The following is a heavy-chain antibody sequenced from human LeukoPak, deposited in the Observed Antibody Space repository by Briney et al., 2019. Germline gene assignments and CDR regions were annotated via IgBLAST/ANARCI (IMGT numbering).Heavy chain of an antibody. CDR3: ARDPQGGSSPRFDY. V-gene: IGHV3-30*01. CDR1: GFTFSSYA. Sequence: GRSLRLSCAASGFTFSSYAMHWVRQAPGKGLEWVAVISYDGSNKYYADSVKGRFTISRDNSKNTLYLQMNSLRAEDTAVHYCARDPQGGSSPRFDYWGQGTLVTVSS. D-gene: IGHD6-6*01. CDR2: ISYDGSNK. J-gene: IGHJ4*02.